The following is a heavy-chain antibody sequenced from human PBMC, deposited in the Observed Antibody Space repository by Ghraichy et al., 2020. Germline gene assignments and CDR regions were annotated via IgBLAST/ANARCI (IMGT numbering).Heavy chain of an antibody. D-gene: IGHD3-22*01. V-gene: IGHV4-59*01. J-gene: IGHJ4*02. CDR3: ARGPYDSSGYPPAPLDY. Sequence: SETLSLTCNVSGASISSSYWSWIRQPPGKGLEWIGYISPSGSTNYNPSLTSHFSISVDTSKNQFSLKLRSVTAEDTAMYYCARGPYDSSGYPPAPLDYWGQGTLVTVSS. CDR2: ISPSGST. CDR1: GASISSSY.